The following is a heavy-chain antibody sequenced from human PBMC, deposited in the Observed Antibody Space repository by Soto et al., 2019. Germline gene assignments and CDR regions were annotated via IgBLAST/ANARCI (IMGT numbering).Heavy chain of an antibody. D-gene: IGHD6-19*01. Sequence: ASVKVSCKASGGTFSSYTISWVRQAPGQGLEWMGRIIPILGIANYAQKFQGRVTITADESTSTAYMELSSLRSEDTAVYYCARADRYSSGLIPNPAFDYWGQGTLVTVSS. V-gene: IGHV1-69*02. CDR2: IIPILGIA. J-gene: IGHJ4*02. CDR1: GGTFSSYT. CDR3: ARADRYSSGLIPNPAFDY.